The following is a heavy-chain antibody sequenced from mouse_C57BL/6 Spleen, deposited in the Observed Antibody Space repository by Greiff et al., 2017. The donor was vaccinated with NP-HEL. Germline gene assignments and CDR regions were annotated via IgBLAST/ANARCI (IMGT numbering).Heavy chain of an antibody. CDR1: GYAFSSSW. Sequence: QVQLKESGPELVKPGASVKISCKASGYAFSSSWMNWVKQRPGKGLEWIGRIYPGDGDTNYNGKFKGKATLTADKSSSTAYMQLSSLTSEDSAVYFCARDGGKGYYFDYWGQGTTLTVSS. CDR2: IYPGDGDT. V-gene: IGHV1-82*01. D-gene: IGHD2-3*01. J-gene: IGHJ2*01. CDR3: ARDGGKGYYFDY.